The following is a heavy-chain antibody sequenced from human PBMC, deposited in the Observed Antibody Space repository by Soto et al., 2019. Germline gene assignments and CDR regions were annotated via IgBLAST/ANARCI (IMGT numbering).Heavy chain of an antibody. V-gene: IGHV4-34*01. Sequence: SETLSLTCAVYGGSFSGYYWSWIRQPPGKGLEWIGEINHSGSTNYNPSLKSRVTISVDTSKNQFSLKLSSVTAADTAVYYCARGRFVLLWFGELPRVRWVDPWGQGTLVTV. J-gene: IGHJ5*02. CDR3: ARGRFVLLWFGELPRVRWVDP. CDR2: INHSGST. CDR1: GGSFSGYY. D-gene: IGHD3-10*01.